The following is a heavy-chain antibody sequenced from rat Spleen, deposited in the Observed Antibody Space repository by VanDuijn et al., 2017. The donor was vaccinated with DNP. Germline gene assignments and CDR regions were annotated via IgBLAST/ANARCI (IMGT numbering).Heavy chain of an antibody. D-gene: IGHD5-1*01. J-gene: IGHJ3*01. V-gene: IGHV4-2*01. Sequence: EVKLVESGGGLVQPGRSLKLSCTVSGLNFNDYWMGWVRQAPGRGLEWIGEIKEDSSIINHNPSLKDRFTISRDNAQNSLYLQMNNLGSEDTAIYYCVTRGTGSDNWFAHWGQGTLVTVSS. CDR3: VTRGTGSDNWFAH. CDR2: IKEDSSII. CDR1: GLNFNDYW.